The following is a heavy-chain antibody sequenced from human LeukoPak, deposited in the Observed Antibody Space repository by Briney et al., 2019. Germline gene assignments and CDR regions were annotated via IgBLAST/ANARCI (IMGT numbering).Heavy chain of an antibody. CDR2: ITYSGNT. Sequence: SETLSLTCTVSGGSISSGPYYWIWIRQHPGKGLEWIGYITYSGNTYYYPALNSRVTVSLDTSKTQFSLKLSSVTTADTAVYYCARIAYDALDSYYYGMDVWGQGTTVTVSS. D-gene: IGHD3-3*01. CDR3: ARIAYDALDSYYYGMDV. V-gene: IGHV4-31*03. CDR1: GGSISSGPYY. J-gene: IGHJ6*02.